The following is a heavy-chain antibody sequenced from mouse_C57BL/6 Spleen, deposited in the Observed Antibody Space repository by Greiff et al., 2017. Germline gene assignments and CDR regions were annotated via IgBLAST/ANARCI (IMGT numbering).Heavy chain of an antibody. CDR3: AREGGSSYSWYFDV. V-gene: IGHV1-55*01. CDR1: GYTFTSYW. Sequence: VQLQQPGAELVKPGASVKMSCKASGYTFTSYWITWVKQRPGQGLEWIGDIYPGSGSTNYNEKFKSKATLTVDTSSSTAYMQLSSLTSEDSAVYYCAREGGSSYSWYFDVWGTGTTVTVSS. CDR2: IYPGSGST. J-gene: IGHJ1*03. D-gene: IGHD1-1*01.